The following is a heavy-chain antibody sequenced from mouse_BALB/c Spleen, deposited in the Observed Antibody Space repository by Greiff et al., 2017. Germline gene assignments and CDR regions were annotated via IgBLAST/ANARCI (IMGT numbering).Heavy chain of an antibody. CDR3: ARSNYGSSHYYAMDY. D-gene: IGHD1-1*01. CDR1: GFTFSSFG. Sequence: EVKLMESGGGLVQPGGSRKLSCAASGFTFSSFGMHWVRQAPEKGLEWVAYISSGSSTIYYADTVKGRFTISRDNPKNTLFLQMTSLRSEDTAMYYCARSNYGSSHYYAMDYWGQGTSVTVSA. J-gene: IGHJ4*01. V-gene: IGHV5-17*02. CDR2: ISSGSSTI.